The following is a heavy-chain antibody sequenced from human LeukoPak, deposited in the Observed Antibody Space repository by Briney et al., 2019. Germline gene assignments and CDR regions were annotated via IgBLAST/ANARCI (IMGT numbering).Heavy chain of an antibody. Sequence: PSETLSLTCTVSGGSISSYYWSWIRQPPGKGLEWIGEINHSGSTNYNPSLKSRVTISVDTSKNQFSLKLSSVTAADTAVYYCARGPSRNDYWGQGTLVTVSS. CDR2: INHSGST. CDR3: ARGPSRNDY. V-gene: IGHV4-34*01. CDR1: GGSISSYY. J-gene: IGHJ4*02.